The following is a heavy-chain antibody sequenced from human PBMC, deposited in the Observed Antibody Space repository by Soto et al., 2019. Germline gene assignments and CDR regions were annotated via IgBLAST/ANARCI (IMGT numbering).Heavy chain of an antibody. V-gene: IGHV4-61*01. Sequence: TSETLSLTCTVSGASVSSGYYYWCWIRQPPGKGLEWIAYIDYSGSTNYNPSLKSRVTISVDTYNNQFSLKLSSVTAADTAVYYCARIVQKDGRLLPTSYYPVAVWGQGPTIT. CDR3: ARIVQKDGRLLPTSYYPVAV. J-gene: IGHJ6*02. CDR2: IDYSGST. D-gene: IGHD1-26*01. CDR1: GASVSSGYYY.